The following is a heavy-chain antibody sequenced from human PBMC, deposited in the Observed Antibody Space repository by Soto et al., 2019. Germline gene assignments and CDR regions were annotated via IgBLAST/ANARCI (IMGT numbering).Heavy chain of an antibody. J-gene: IGHJ4*02. CDR2: ISGAGGSS. Sequence: GGSLRLSCAPSGFTFSTYAMSWVRQAPGKGLEWVSAISGAGGSSYYADSVKGRFTISRDNSKDTLYLQMNSLRADDTAVYYCAKGSEQWLGPMYFDSWGQGTLVTVYS. CDR1: GFTFSTYA. V-gene: IGHV3-23*01. CDR3: AKGSEQWLGPMYFDS. D-gene: IGHD6-19*01.